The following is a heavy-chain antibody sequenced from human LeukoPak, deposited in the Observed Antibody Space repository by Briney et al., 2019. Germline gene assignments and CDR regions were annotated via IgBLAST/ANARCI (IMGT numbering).Heavy chain of an antibody. Sequence: ASVNVSCTASGYTFTGYYIHWVRQAPGQGLEWVGWINPNSGGAKYAQKFQDRVTMTRDTSISTAYMGLSRLRSDDTAVYYCAKGRVVAGSKSLTYHWLDPWGQGTLVTVSS. CDR2: INPNSGGA. J-gene: IGHJ5*02. V-gene: IGHV1-2*02. CDR3: AKGRVVAGSKSLTYHWLDP. D-gene: IGHD6-19*01. CDR1: GYTFTGYY.